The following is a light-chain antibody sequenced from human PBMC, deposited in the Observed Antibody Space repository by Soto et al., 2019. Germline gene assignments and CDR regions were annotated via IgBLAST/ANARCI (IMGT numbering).Light chain of an antibody. V-gene: IGKV1-17*01. Sequence: DIQMAQSPSSLFASVRERVSITCRARQAIRNNVGWYQEKPGKAPKRLIFDASSLQSGVPSRFSGSGSGTQFTLTISSLQPEDFATYYCQQLNDYPITFGQGTRLEIK. J-gene: IGKJ5*01. CDR2: DAS. CDR1: QAIRNN. CDR3: QQLNDYPIT.